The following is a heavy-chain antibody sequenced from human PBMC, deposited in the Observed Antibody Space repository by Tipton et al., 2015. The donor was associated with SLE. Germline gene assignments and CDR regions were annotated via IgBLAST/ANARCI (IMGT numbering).Heavy chain of an antibody. CDR3: ARERAAAIPGDAFDI. J-gene: IGHJ3*02. D-gene: IGHD2-2*02. V-gene: IGHV4-59*01. CDR2: IYYSGST. Sequence: LRLSCTVSGGSISSYYWSWIRQPPGKGLEWIGYIYYSGSTNYNPSLKSRVTISVDTSKNQFSLKLSSVTAADTAAYYCARERAAAIPGDAFDIWGQGTMVTVSS. CDR1: GGSISSYY.